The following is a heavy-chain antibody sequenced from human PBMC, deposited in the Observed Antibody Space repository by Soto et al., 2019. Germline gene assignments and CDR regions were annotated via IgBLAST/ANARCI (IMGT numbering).Heavy chain of an antibody. V-gene: IGHV3-21*01. Sequence: EVQLVESGGGLVKPGGSLRLSCAASGFTFSSYSINWVRQAPGKGLEWVSSISSSSSYIYYADSVKGRFTISRDNAKNSLYLQMNSLRAEDTAVYYCASGPGAGNWYFDLWGRGTLVTVSS. CDR1: GFTFSSYS. CDR3: ASGPGAGNWYFDL. D-gene: IGHD6-19*01. J-gene: IGHJ2*01. CDR2: ISSSSSYI.